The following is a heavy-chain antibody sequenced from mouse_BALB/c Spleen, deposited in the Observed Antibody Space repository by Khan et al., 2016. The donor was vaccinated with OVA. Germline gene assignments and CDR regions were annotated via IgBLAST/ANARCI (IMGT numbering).Heavy chain of an antibody. CDR1: GYTFTSYT. D-gene: IGHD2-14*01. CDR3: VRDGAYNRNDGGFAY. V-gene: IGHV1-4*01. Sequence: QVQLKQSGAELARPGASVKMSCKASGYTFTSYTIHWIKLRPGQGLEWIGYINPSNGYTNYNQKFKDKATLTADKSYTTAYMELSSLTSDDSALYNCVRDGAYNRNDGGFAYWGQGTLVTVSA. J-gene: IGHJ3*01. CDR2: INPSNGYT.